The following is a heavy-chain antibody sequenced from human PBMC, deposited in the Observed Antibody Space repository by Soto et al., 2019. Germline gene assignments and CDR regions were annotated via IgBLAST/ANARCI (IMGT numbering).Heavy chain of an antibody. CDR1: GFTLSGHG. CDR3: AREQGYGYYRVADY. Sequence: QVQLVESGGGVVQPGRSLSLSWVAPGFTLSGHGMHWVRQAPGKGLEWVAVITYDGSEIHYSDSVKGRFTISRDTSKNMVYLQMNSLKTEDTAMYYCAREQGYGYYRVADYWGQGTLVTVSS. J-gene: IGHJ4*02. D-gene: IGHD1-26*01. CDR2: ITYDGSEI. V-gene: IGHV3-30*19.